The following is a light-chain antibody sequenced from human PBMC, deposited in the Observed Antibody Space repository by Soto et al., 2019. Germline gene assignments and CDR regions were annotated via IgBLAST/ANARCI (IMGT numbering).Light chain of an antibody. Sequence: EIVLTQSPGTLSLSPGDRATLSCRASQSVSSNSLAWYQQKAGQAPRLLIYVASIRATGIPDRFSGSGSGTDYTLTISRLDPEDFAVYYCQQYGSSPRTFGQGTKVEIK. V-gene: IGKV3-20*01. CDR2: VAS. CDR1: QSVSSNS. J-gene: IGKJ1*01. CDR3: QQYGSSPRT.